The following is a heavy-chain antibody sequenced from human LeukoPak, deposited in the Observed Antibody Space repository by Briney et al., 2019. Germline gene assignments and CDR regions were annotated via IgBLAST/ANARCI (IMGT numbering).Heavy chain of an antibody. V-gene: IGHV3-7*03. CDR3: ARKITTVTFTPPYYYYGMDV. D-gene: IGHD4-17*01. CDR1: GFTFSSYW. CDR2: IKQDGSEK. Sequence: GGSLRLSCAASGFTFSSYWMSWVRQAPGKGLEWVANIKQDGSEKYYVDSVKGRFTISRDNAKNSLYLQMNSLRAEGTAVYYCARKITTVTFTPPYYYYGMDVWGQGTTVTVSS. J-gene: IGHJ6*02.